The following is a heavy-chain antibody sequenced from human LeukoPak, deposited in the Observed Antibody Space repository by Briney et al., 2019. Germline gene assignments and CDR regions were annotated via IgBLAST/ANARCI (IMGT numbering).Heavy chain of an antibody. CDR2: IKHDGSEK. Sequence: PGGSLRLSRAASGFIFTGYFMSWVRQAPGKGLEWVASIKHDGSEKYYVDSVRGRFTISRDNTKNLLYLQMSSLRAEDTAVYYCATDRGWRTSGYYLYYFEYWGQGTLVTFSS. CDR3: ATDRGWRTSGYYLYYFEY. CDR1: GFIFTGYF. J-gene: IGHJ4*02. V-gene: IGHV3-7*01. D-gene: IGHD3-3*01.